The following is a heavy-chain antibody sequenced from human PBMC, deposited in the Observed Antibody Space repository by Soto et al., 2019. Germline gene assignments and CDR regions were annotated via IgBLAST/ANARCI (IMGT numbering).Heavy chain of an antibody. CDR2: INAGNGNT. CDR3: AIACFCSTTSCSEAFDI. CDR1: GYTFTNYA. Sequence: QVQLVQSGAEVKKPGASVKVSCKASGYTFTNYAMHWVRQAPGQRPEWMGWINAGNGNTKFSQRFQGRVTITRDTSATIAYMELSSLPSEDTAVYYCAIACFCSTTSCSEAFDIWGQGTMVTVSS. J-gene: IGHJ3*02. D-gene: IGHD2-2*01. V-gene: IGHV1-3*01.